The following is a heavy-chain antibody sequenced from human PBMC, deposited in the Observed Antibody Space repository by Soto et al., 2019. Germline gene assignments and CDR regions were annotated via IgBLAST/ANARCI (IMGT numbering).Heavy chain of an antibody. D-gene: IGHD3-22*01. CDR3: ARDYYYDSSGFVY. J-gene: IGHJ4*02. CDR2: IYYSGST. V-gene: IGHV4-59*01. CDR1: GGSISSYY. Sequence: ETLSLTCTVSGGSISSYYWSWIRQPPGKGLEWIGYIYYSGSTNYNPSLKSRVTISVDTSKNQFSLKLSSVTAADTAVYYCARDYYYDSSGFVYWGQGTLVTVSS.